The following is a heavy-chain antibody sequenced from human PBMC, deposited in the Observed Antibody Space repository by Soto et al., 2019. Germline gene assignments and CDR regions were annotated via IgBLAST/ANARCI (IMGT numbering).Heavy chain of an antibody. D-gene: IGHD4-17*01. CDR1: GLTFSRYG. CDR3: AKGDYGRPFDY. V-gene: IGHV3-30*18. Sequence: PGGSLRLPCAASGLTFSRYGMHWVRQAPGKGLEWVAVISYDGSNKYYADSVKGRFTISRDNSKNTLYLQMNSLRAEDTAVYYCAKGDYGRPFDYWGQGTLVT. CDR2: ISYDGSNK. J-gene: IGHJ4*02.